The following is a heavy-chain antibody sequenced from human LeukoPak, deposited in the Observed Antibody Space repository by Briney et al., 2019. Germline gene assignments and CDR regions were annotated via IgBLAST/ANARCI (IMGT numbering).Heavy chain of an antibody. CDR3: ASLLWFGEFIFDY. D-gene: IGHD3-10*01. CDR2: IGSSSSTI. J-gene: IGHJ4*02. V-gene: IGHV3-48*02. CDR1: GFTFSSYS. Sequence: GGSLRLSCAASGFTFSSYSMNWVRQAPGKGLEWVSYIGSSSSTIYYADSVKGRFTISRDNAKNSLYLQMNSLRDEDTAVYYCASLLWFGEFIFDYWGQGTLVTVSS.